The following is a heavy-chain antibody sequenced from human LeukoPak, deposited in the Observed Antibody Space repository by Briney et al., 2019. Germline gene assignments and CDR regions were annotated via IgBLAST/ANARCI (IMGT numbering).Heavy chain of an antibody. D-gene: IGHD6-13*01. V-gene: IGHV3-23*01. CDR2: ISGSGGST. CDR1: GFTFSSYG. CDR3: AKGTSSWHEFDY. Sequence: GGTLRLSCAASGFTFSSYGMSWVRQAPGKGLEWVSAISGSGGSTYYADSVKGRFTISRDNSKNTLYLQMNSLRAEDTALYYCAKGTSSWHEFDYWGQGTLVTVSS. J-gene: IGHJ4*02.